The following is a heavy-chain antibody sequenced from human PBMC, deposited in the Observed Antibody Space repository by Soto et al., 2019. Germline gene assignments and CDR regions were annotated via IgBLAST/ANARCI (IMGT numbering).Heavy chain of an antibody. Sequence: PSETLSLTCTVSGGSISSYYWSWIRQPPGKGLEWIGYIYYSGSTNYNPSLKSRVTISVDTSKNQFSLKLSSVTAADTAVYYCASSQYGGYLGYFDYWGQGTLVTVSS. J-gene: IGHJ4*02. D-gene: IGHD5-12*01. CDR2: IYYSGST. CDR3: ASSQYGGYLGYFDY. V-gene: IGHV4-59*08. CDR1: GGSISSYY.